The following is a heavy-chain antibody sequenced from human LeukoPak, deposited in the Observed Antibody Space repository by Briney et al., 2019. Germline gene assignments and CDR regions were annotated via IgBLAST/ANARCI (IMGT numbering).Heavy chain of an antibody. V-gene: IGHV3-48*03. J-gene: IGHJ3*02. Sequence: GGSLRLSCAASGFTFSSYEMNWVRQAPGKGLEWVSYISSSGSTIYYADSVKGRFTISRDNAKNSLYLQMNSLRAEDTAVYYCARDGGIAVAHTDPDAFDIWGQGTIVTVSS. D-gene: IGHD6-19*01. CDR2: ISSSGSTI. CDR3: ARDGGIAVAHTDPDAFDI. CDR1: GFTFSSYE.